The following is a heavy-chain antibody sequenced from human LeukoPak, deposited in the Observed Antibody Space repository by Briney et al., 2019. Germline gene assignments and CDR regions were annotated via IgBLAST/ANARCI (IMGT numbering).Heavy chain of an antibody. V-gene: IGHV3-21*01. CDR2: ISSSSSYI. CDR1: GYSISSGYY. J-gene: IGHJ3*02. Sequence: ETLSLTCTVSGYSISSGYYWGWIRQPPGKGLEWVSSISSSSSYIYYADSVKGRFTISRDNAKNSLYLQMNSLRAEDTAVYYCARDRIVQAFDIWGQGTMVTVSS. D-gene: IGHD2/OR15-2a*01. CDR3: ARDRIVQAFDI.